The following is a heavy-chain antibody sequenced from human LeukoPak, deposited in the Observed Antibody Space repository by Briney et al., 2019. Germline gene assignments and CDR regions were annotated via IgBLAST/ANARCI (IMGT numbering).Heavy chain of an antibody. Sequence: SETLSLTCSVSGGSISSGDYSWSWIRQPPGKGLEWIGYIYYSGSTYYNPSLKSRVTISVDTSKNQFSLKLSSVTAADTAVYYCARVSYNYYDSSGYYYRLKYFDYWGQGTLVTVSS. CDR1: GGSISSGDYS. V-gene: IGHV4-30-4*01. D-gene: IGHD3-22*01. CDR2: IYYSGST. CDR3: ARVSYNYYDSSGYYYRLKYFDY. J-gene: IGHJ4*02.